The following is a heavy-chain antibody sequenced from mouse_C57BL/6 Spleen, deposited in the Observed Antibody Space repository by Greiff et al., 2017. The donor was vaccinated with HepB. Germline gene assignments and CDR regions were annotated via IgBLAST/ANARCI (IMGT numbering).Heavy chain of an antibody. CDR1: GYAFSSSW. CDR3: DV. J-gene: IGHJ1*03. Sequence: QVQLKESGPELVKPGASVKISCKASGYAFSSSWMNWVKQRPGKGLEWIGRIYPGDGDTNYNGKFKGKATLTADKSSSTAYFCARVPLYYGSSYWYFDVWGTGTTVTVSS. D-gene: IGHD1-1*01. CDR2: IYPGDGDT. V-gene: IGHV1-82*01.